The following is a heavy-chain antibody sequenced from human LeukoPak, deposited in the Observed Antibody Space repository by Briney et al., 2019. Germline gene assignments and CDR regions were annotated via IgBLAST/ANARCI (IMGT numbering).Heavy chain of an antibody. CDR3: ATPAPGAYCGGDCYSSAFDI. Sequence: GGSVRLSCAASGFTFSSYAMRWVRQAPGKGLEGGAAISGGGGSTYYADSVKGRFTISRDNSKNTLYLHMNSLRAEDTAVYYCATPAPGAYCGGDCYSSAFDIWGQGTMVTVSS. CDR2: ISGGGGST. J-gene: IGHJ3*02. CDR1: GFTFSSYA. D-gene: IGHD2-21*02. V-gene: IGHV3-23*01.